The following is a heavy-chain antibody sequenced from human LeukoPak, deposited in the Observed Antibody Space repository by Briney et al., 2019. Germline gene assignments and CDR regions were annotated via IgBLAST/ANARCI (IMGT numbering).Heavy chain of an antibody. V-gene: IGHV3-21*01. J-gene: IGHJ4*02. CDR3: APHGAVAGTVD. CDR2: ISISRCYI. D-gene: IGHD6-19*01. Sequence: GGSLTLSCSPSGVTPSNAWTSCLRPAPGKGLEWVSSISISRCYIYYADSVKARFTISRDNAKNSLYLQMNSLRAEDTAVYYCAPHGAVAGTVDWGQGTLVTVSS. CDR1: GVTPSNAW.